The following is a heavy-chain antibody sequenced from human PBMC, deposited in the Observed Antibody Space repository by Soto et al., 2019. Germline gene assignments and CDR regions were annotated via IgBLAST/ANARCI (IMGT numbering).Heavy chain of an antibody. J-gene: IGHJ3*02. Sequence: GSLRLSCKPSGFTFGDYSMSWFRQAPGKGLEWVGFIRYKAYGGTTEYAASVKGRFTISRDDSKSIAYLQMNSLKTEDTAVYYCASRNGPGEADAFDIWGQGTMVTVSS. CDR3: ASRNGPGEADAFDI. CDR2: IRYKAYGGTT. V-gene: IGHV3-49*03. D-gene: IGHD3-10*01. CDR1: GFTFGDYS.